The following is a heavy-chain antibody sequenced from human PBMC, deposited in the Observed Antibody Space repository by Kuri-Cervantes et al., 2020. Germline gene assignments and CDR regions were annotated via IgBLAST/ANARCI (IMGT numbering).Heavy chain of an antibody. V-gene: IGHV3-30*18. D-gene: IGHD3-22*01. Sequence: GGSLRLSCAGSGFTFTYAWMSWVRQAPGKGLEWVAVISYDGSNKYYADSVKGRFTISRDTSKNTLYLQMNSLRAEDTAVYYCAKGGGAFRYYYDSSGRIDYWGQGTLVTVSS. CDR1: GFTFTYAW. CDR3: AKGGGAFRYYYDSSGRIDY. CDR2: ISYDGSNK. J-gene: IGHJ4*02.